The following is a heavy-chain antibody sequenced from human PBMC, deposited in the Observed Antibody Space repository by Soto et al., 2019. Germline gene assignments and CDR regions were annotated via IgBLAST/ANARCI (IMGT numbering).Heavy chain of an antibody. V-gene: IGHV3-23*01. CDR3: VKWGDDSKYFHH. J-gene: IGHJ1*01. CDR1: EFIFSKSS. D-gene: IGHD2-21*02. Sequence: GGSLRLSCAASEFIFSKSSMLWGRQAPGAGLEWVSGGNGSGGGTFYADSVKGRFTISSDNLTNTLFMQMKSPKAEDEAIEYYVKWGDDSKYFHHWGQGTLVTVSS. CDR2: GNGSGGGT.